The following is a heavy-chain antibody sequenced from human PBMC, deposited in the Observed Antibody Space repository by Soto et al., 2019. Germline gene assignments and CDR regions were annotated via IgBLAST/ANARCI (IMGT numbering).Heavy chain of an antibody. V-gene: IGHV3-21*01. Sequence: AASGFTFTRYSMNWVRQAPGKGLEWVSSISSTTNYIYYADSMKGRFTVSRDNAKNSVYLEMNSLSAEDTALYYCARESEDLTSNFDYWGQGTLVTV. CDR1: GFTFTRYS. J-gene: IGHJ4*02. CDR3: ARESEDLTSNFDY. CDR2: ISSTTNYI.